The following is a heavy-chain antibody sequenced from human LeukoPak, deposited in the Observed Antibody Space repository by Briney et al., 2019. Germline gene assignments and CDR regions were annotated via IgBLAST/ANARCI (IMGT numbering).Heavy chain of an antibody. D-gene: IGHD3-22*01. CDR1: GFTFSSYA. V-gene: IGHV3-23*01. CDR2: ISDSGSLT. CDR3: AKPPTYYYDSSGCSSH. Sequence: GGSLRLSCAASGFTFSSYAMSWVRQAPGKGLEWVSGISDSGSLTYYADSVKGRLTISRDNSKNTLYLQMNSLRAEDTAVYYCAKPPTYYYDSSGCSSHWGQGTLVTVSS. J-gene: IGHJ4*02.